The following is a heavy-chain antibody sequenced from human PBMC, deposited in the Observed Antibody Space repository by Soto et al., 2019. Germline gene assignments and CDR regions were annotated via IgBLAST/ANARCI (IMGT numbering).Heavy chain of an antibody. J-gene: IGHJ2*01. CDR1: GFTFSSYA. V-gene: IGHV3-23*01. CDR3: VKDDRILGRRYFDL. CDR2: ISFSDGGT. Sequence: LRLSCAASGFTFSSYAMTWVRQAPGKGLEWVSSISFSDGGTYYADSVKGRLTISRDNSKNTLFLQMNSLRVEDTAVYYCVKDDRILGRRYFDLWGRGTLVTVSS. D-gene: IGHD2-15*01.